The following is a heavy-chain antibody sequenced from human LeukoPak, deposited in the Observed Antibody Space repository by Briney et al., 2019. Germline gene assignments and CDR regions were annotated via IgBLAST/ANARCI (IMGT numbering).Heavy chain of an antibody. CDR2: IYYSGST. J-gene: IGHJ5*02. CDR3: ARGTSSGWYKRWFDP. CDR1: GGSISSYY. V-gene: IGHV4-59*08. Sequence: ASGTLSLTCTVSGGSISSYYWSWIRQPPGKGLEWIGYIYYSGSTNYNPSLKSRVTISVDTSKNQFSLKLSSVTAADTAVYYCARGTSSGWYKRWFDPWGQGTLVTVSS. D-gene: IGHD6-19*01.